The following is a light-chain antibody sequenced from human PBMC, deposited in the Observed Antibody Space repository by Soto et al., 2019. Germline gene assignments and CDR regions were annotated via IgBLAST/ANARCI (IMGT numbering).Light chain of an antibody. V-gene: IGKV3-11*01. CDR3: QQRSNWPLS. CDR2: DAS. J-gene: IGKJ3*01. CDR1: QSVSSY. Sequence: EVVLTQSPVTLSLSPGERATLSCRASQSVSSYLAWYQHKPCQAPTLLIYDASNWATGIPARFSGSGSGTDFTLNISSLEPEDFAVYYCQQRSNWPLSFGPGTKVDFK.